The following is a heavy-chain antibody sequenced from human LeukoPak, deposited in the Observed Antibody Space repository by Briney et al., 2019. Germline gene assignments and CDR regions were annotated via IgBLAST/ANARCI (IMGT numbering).Heavy chain of an antibody. CDR3: ARDKNYDSSGYPGY. J-gene: IGHJ4*02. CDR1: GFTFSSYA. V-gene: IGHV3-30*04. D-gene: IGHD3-22*01. Sequence: GRSLRLSCAASGFTFSSYAMHWVRQAPGKGLEWVAVISYDGSNKYYADSVKGRFTNSRDNSKNTLYLQMNSLRAEDTAVYYCARDKNYDSSGYPGYWGQGTLVTVSS. CDR2: ISYDGSNK.